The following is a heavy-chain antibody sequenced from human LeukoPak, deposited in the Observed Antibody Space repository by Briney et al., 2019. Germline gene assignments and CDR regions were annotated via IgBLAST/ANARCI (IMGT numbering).Heavy chain of an antibody. CDR3: ARGIAVPAMGVHFDY. Sequence: ASVKVSCKASGYTFTSYGISWVRQAPGQGLEWMGWISAYNGNTNYAQKLQGRVTMTTDTSTSTAYMELGSLRSDDTAVYYCARGIAVPAMGVHFDYWGQGTLVTVSS. CDR2: ISAYNGNT. D-gene: IGHD6-19*01. J-gene: IGHJ4*02. CDR1: GYTFTSYG. V-gene: IGHV1-18*01.